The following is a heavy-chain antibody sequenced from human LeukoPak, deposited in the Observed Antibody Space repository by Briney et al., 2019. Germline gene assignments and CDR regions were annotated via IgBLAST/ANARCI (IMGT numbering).Heavy chain of an antibody. J-gene: IGHJ4*02. CDR3: AQRVPAPLFHN. CDR2: ISDDGSDQ. D-gene: IGHD2-2*01. V-gene: IGHV3-30*18. CDR1: GFTFSNYG. Sequence: GGSLRLSCAASGFTFSNYGMHWVRQAPGKGLEWVSLISDDGSDQYYAESVKGRFSISRDNSKNTLYLQMTSLRPDDTAVYFCAQRVPAPLFHNWGQGTLVTVSS.